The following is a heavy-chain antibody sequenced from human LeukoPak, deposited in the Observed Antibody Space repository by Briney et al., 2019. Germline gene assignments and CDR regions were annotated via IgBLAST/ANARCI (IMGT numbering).Heavy chain of an antibody. CDR2: IYTSGST. V-gene: IGHV4-4*07. J-gene: IGHJ2*01. D-gene: IGHD4-17*01. CDR3: ARAPSWTTVTTPWYFDL. CDR1: GGSISSYY. Sequence: SETLSLTCTVSGGSISSYYWSWIRQPAGKGLEWIGRIYTSGSTNYNPSLKSRVTMSVDTSKNQFSLKLSSVTAADTAVYYCARAPSWTTVTTPWYFDLWGRGTLVTVSS.